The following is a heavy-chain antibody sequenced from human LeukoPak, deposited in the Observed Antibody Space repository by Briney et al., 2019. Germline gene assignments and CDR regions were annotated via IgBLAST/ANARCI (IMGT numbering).Heavy chain of an antibody. CDR1: GFTFSDHA. J-gene: IGHJ4*02. V-gene: IGHV3-13*01. D-gene: IGHD3-10*01. Sequence: GGSLRLSCAASGFTFSDHAMHWVRQAPGKGLEWVSAVGIAADTFYPGSVKGRFTISRDNSKNTLYLQMNSLRAEDTAVYYCAKGQLWFGELLYRFHFDYWGQGTLVTVSS. CDR2: VGIAADT. CDR3: AKGQLWFGELLYRFHFDY.